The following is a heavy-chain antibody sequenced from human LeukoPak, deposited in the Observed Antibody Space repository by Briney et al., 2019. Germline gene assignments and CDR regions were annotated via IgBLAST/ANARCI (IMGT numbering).Heavy chain of an antibody. J-gene: IGHJ4*01. CDR2: IYYSGSP. D-gene: IGHD1-26*01. V-gene: IGHV4-39*07. Sequence: SETLSLTCTVSGGSINSGSYYWGWLRQPPGKGLEWIVSIYYSGSPNYNPSLKSRVTISIDTSKNQFSLKLSSVTAADTAVYYCVRDRVGTTGVPYFDFWGQGTLVTVSS. CDR1: GGSINSGSYY. CDR3: VRDRVGTTGVPYFDF.